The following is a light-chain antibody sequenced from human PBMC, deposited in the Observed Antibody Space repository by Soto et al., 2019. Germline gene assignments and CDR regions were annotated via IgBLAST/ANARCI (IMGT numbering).Light chain of an antibody. V-gene: IGKV3-15*01. CDR1: QSVSSN. CDR3: QHYDNWPS. Sequence: IVMTQSPATLSVSPGERATLSCRASQSVSSNLAWYQQKPGQAPRLLIYGASTRATGIPARFSGSGSGTEFTLTISSLQSEDFAVYHCQHYDNWPSFGGGTKVDIK. J-gene: IGKJ4*01. CDR2: GAS.